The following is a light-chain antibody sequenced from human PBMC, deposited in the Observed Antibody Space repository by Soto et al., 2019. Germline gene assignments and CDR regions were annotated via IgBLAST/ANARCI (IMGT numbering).Light chain of an antibody. J-gene: IGLJ1*01. CDR1: SSELGVYTY. CDR3: CSYTTINTHV. CDR2: DVT. Sequence: QSVLTQPASVSGSPGQSITISCTGTSSELGVYTYVSWYQQHPGKAPRLIIYDVTNRPSGVSSRFSGSKSGNTASLTISGLQAEDEADYYCCSYTTINTHVFGTGTKLTVL. V-gene: IGLV2-14*03.